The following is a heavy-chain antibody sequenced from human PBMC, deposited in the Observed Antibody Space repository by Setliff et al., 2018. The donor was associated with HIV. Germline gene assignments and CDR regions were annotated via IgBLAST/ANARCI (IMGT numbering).Heavy chain of an antibody. Sequence: SETLSLTCTVTGGSISSGGFYWTWIRQHPGKGLEWIGYIYNTGSTYHSPSLESRVTISIDTSRNQFSLTVSSVTAADTAVYYCARGLSFYDPGGFDYWGQGTLVTVSS. CDR3: ARGLSFYDPGGFDY. V-gene: IGHV4-31*03. D-gene: IGHD3-22*01. CDR2: IYNTGST. J-gene: IGHJ4*02. CDR1: GGSISSGGFY.